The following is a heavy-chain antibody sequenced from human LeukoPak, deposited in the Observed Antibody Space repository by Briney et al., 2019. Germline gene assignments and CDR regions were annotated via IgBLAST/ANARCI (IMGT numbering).Heavy chain of an antibody. CDR1: GYTPTELS. Sequence: ASVKVSCKVSGYTPTELSMHWVRQAPGKGLEWMGGFDPEDGEAIYAQKFQGRVNMTEDTSTDTAYMELSSLRSEDTAVYYCATPYSSSSEFDCWGQGTLVTVSS. J-gene: IGHJ4*02. CDR3: ATPYSSSSEFDC. D-gene: IGHD6-6*01. CDR2: FDPEDGEA. V-gene: IGHV1-24*01.